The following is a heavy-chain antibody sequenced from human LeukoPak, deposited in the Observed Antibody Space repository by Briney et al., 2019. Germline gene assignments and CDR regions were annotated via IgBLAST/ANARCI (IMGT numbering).Heavy chain of an antibody. CDR3: ARDGRLRLNYYYYYGMDV. V-gene: IGHV1-69*04. CDR2: IIPIFGIA. Sequence: ASVKVSCNASGGTFSSYAISWVRQAPGQGLGWMGRIIPIFGIANYAQKFQGRVTITADKSTSTAYMELSSLRSEDTAVYYCARDGRLRLNYYYYYGMDVWGQGTTVTVSS. D-gene: IGHD5-12*01. J-gene: IGHJ6*02. CDR1: GGTFSSYA.